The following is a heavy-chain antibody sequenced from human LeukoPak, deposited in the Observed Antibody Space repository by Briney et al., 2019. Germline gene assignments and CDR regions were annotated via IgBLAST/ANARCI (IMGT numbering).Heavy chain of an antibody. Sequence: GGSLRLSCAASGFTFSTYAMNWVRQAPGKGLEWVSYVDRSGNDIYLADSVKGRFTISRDNAKSSVYLQMNSLRDEDTAVYYCARGDNWSFDYWGQGSLVTVSS. CDR3: ARGDNWSFDY. V-gene: IGHV3-21*01. J-gene: IGHJ4*02. D-gene: IGHD1-20*01. CDR2: VDRSGNDI. CDR1: GFTFSTYA.